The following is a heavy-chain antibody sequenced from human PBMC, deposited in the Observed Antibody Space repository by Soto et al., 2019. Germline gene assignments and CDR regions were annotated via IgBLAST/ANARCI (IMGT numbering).Heavy chain of an antibody. Sequence: GGSLRLSCAASGFTFSSYGMHWVRQAPGKGLEWVAVISYDGSNKYYADSVKGRFTISRDNSKNTLYLQMNSLRAEDTAVYYCAKGGVLRPFTIFGTWLAYWGQGTLVTVSS. V-gene: IGHV3-30*18. D-gene: IGHD3-3*01. J-gene: IGHJ4*02. CDR1: GFTFSSYG. CDR2: ISYDGSNK. CDR3: AKGGVLRPFTIFGTWLAY.